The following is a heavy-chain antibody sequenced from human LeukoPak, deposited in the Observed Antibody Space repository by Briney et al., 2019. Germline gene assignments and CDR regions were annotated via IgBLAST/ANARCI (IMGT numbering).Heavy chain of an antibody. D-gene: IGHD5-12*01. CDR1: GFTFSSYA. Sequence: GGSLRLSCAASGFTFSSYAMHWVRQAPGKGLEWVATVSYGGSNEYYADSVKGRFTISRDNSKNMVYLQMNSLRAEDTAVYYCARGRNIVAISGYFDYWGQGTLVTVSS. V-gene: IGHV3-30-3*01. CDR2: VSYGGSNE. J-gene: IGHJ4*02. CDR3: ARGRNIVAISGYFDY.